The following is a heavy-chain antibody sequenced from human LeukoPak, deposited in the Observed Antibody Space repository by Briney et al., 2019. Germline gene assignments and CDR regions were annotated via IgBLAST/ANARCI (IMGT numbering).Heavy chain of an antibody. Sequence: GASVKVSCRASGYTFTSYGISWVRQAPGQGLEWMGWISAYNGNTNYAQKLQGRVTMTTDTSTSTAYMELRSLRSDDTAVYYCARADPKWERRTFDYWGQGTLVTVSS. CDR1: GYTFTSYG. CDR3: ARADPKWERRTFDY. V-gene: IGHV1-18*01. J-gene: IGHJ4*02. D-gene: IGHD1-26*01. CDR2: ISAYNGNT.